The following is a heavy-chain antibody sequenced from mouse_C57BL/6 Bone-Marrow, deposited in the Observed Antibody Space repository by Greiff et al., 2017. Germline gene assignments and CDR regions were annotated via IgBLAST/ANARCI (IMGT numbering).Heavy chain of an antibody. CDR3: ARSGDYDVGFAY. CDR2: IYPRSGNT. CDR1: GYTFTSYG. D-gene: IGHD2-4*01. Sequence: QVQLQQSGAELARPGASVKLSCKASGYTFTSYGISWVKQRTGQGLEWIGEIYPRSGNTYYNEKFKGKATLTADKSSSAAYMELRSLTSEDSAVYFCARSGDYDVGFAYWGQGTLVTVSA. J-gene: IGHJ3*01. V-gene: IGHV1-81*01.